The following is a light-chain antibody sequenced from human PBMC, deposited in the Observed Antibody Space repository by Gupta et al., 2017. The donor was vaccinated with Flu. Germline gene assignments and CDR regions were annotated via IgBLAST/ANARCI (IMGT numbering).Light chain of an antibody. CDR1: QSISTY. J-gene: IGKJ4*01. CDR3: QQSYNTPLT. V-gene: IGKV1-39*01. CDR2: AAS. Sequence: GDRVTITCRASQSISTYLNWYQHKPGKAPKLLIYAASTLQSGVPSRFSGGGSGTDFTLTINSLQPEDFTTYYCQQSYNTPLTFGGGTMVEIK.